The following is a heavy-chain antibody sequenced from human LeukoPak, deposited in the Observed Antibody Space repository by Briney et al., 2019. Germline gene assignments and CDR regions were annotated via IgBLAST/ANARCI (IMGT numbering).Heavy chain of an antibody. CDR2: INPNSGGT. J-gene: IGHJ6*02. V-gene: IGHV1-2*04. Sequence: ASVKVSSKASGYTFTGYYMHWVRQAPGQGLEWMGWINPNSGGTNYAQKFQGWVTMTRDTSISTAYMELSRLRSDNTAVYYCARGIAAAGTTPNYGMDVWGQGTTVTVSS. D-gene: IGHD6-13*01. CDR3: ARGIAAAGTTPNYGMDV. CDR1: GYTFTGYY.